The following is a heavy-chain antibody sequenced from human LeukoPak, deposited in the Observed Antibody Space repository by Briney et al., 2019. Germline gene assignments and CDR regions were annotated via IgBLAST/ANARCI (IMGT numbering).Heavy chain of an antibody. D-gene: IGHD4-17*01. CDR2: IWYDGSNK. J-gene: IGHJ4*02. Sequence: QPGRSLRLSCAASGFTLSSYGMHWVRQAPGKGLEWVAVIWYDGSNKYYADSVKGRFTISRDNSKNTLYLQMNSLRAEDTAVYYCARDGVPTTVTNVASPAVPFDYWGQGTLVTVSS. CDR3: ARDGVPTTVTNVASPAVPFDY. CDR1: GFTLSSYG. V-gene: IGHV3-33*01.